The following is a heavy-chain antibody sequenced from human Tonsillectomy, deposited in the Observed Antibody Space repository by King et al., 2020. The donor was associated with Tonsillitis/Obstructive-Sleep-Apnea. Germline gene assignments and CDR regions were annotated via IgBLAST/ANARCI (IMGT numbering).Heavy chain of an antibody. J-gene: IGHJ5*02. V-gene: IGHV4-59*01. D-gene: IGHD3-16*02. CDR3: ARLLFQLGELSSRGGWFDP. Sequence: QLQESGPGLVKPSETLSLTCTVSGGSISSYYWSWIRQPPGKGLEWIGYIYYSGSTNYNPSLKSRVTISVDTSKNQFSLKLSSVTAADTAVYYCARLLFQLGELSSRGGWFDPWGQGTLVTVSS. CDR1: GGSISSYY. CDR2: IYYSGST.